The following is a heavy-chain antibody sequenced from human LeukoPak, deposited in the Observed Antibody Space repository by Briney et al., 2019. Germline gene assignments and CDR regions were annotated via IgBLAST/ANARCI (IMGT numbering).Heavy chain of an antibody. Sequence: GGSLRLSCAASGNYWMHWVRQAPGKRLVWVSHINSDGSWTGYADSMKGRFTISKDNAKNTVYLQMNNLRAEDTAVYYCVSFYEAYWGRGTLVTVSS. CDR1: GNYW. CDR3: VSFYEAY. J-gene: IGHJ4*02. CDR2: INSDGSWT. V-gene: IGHV3-74*01. D-gene: IGHD2/OR15-2a*01.